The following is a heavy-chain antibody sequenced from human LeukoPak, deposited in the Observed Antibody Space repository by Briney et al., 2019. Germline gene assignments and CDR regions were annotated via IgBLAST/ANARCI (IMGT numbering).Heavy chain of an antibody. Sequence: SETLSLTCAAYGGSFSGYYWSWIRQPPGKGLEWIGEINHSGSTNYNPSLKSRVTISVDTSKNQFSLKLSSVTAADTAVYYCARVQDRHFDYWGQGTLVTVSS. V-gene: IGHV4-34*01. CDR2: INHSGST. CDR3: ARVQDRHFDY. CDR1: GGSFSGYY. J-gene: IGHJ4*02. D-gene: IGHD2-15*01.